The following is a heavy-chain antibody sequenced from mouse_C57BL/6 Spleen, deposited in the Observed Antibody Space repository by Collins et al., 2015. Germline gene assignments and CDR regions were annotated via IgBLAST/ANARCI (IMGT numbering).Heavy chain of an antibody. CDR1: GYIFTSYW. CDR3: ARGSDYYGSSYN. J-gene: IGHJ2*01. CDR2: IDPSDSEG. Sequence: QVQLQQPGAELVRSGSSVKLSCKASGYIFTSYWMHWVKQRPAQGLEWIGNIDPSDSEGHYNQKFKDKATLTVDKSSSTAYMQLGSLTSEDSAVYYCARGSDYYGSSYNWGQGTTLTVSS. D-gene: IGHD1-1*01. V-gene: IGHV1-52*01.